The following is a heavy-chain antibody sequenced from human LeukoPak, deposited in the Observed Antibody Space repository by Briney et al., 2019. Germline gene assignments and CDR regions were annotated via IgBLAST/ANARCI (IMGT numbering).Heavy chain of an antibody. J-gene: IGHJ2*01. Sequence: GESLRLSCAASGFTFSSYGMIWVRQAPGKGLEWVSTITNSGDSTYYTDSVKGWFTISRDDSRNTLYLQMNSLRAEDTAVYYCAKWWIPDWYFDLWGRGTLVTVSS. CDR3: AKWWIPDWYFDL. V-gene: IGHV3-23*01. D-gene: IGHD2-15*01. CDR2: ITNSGDST. CDR1: GFTFSSYG.